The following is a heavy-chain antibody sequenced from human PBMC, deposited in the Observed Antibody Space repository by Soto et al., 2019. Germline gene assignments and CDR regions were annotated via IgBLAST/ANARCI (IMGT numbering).Heavy chain of an antibody. CDR1: GGSISSYY. Sequence: SETLSLTCTVSGGSISSYYWSWIRQPPGKGLEWIGYIYYSGSTNYNPSLKSRVTISVDTSKNQFSLKLSSVTAADTAVYYCARGALELRYFDWSPYYFDYWGQGTLVTVSS. CDR3: ARGALELRYFDWSPYYFDY. V-gene: IGHV4-59*01. J-gene: IGHJ4*02. CDR2: IYYSGST. D-gene: IGHD3-9*01.